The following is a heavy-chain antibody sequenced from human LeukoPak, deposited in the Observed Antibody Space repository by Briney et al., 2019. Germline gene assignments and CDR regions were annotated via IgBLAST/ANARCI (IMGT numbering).Heavy chain of an antibody. CDR3: AILQHYGDLAWFDP. Sequence: ASVKVSCKVSGYTLIELSMHWVRQAPGKGLEWMGGFDPEDGETIYAQKFQGRVTMTEDTSTDTAYMELSSLRSEDTAVYYCAILQHYGDLAWFDPWGQGTLVTVSS. CDR2: FDPEDGET. D-gene: IGHD3-10*01. V-gene: IGHV1-24*01. J-gene: IGHJ5*02. CDR1: GYTLIELS.